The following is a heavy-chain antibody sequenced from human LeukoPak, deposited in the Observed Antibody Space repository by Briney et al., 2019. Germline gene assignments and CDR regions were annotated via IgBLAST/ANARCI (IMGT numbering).Heavy chain of an antibody. Sequence: SETLSLTCTGSGDSISGHFCSWIRQPPGKGLEAIGYIYYTGVADYNRSLKSRVAISLDTYNNQFSLRLASVTAADTALYYCARLHGDRSATLFTWGKGILVTVSS. CDR2: IYYTGVA. D-gene: IGHD4-17*01. CDR3: ARLHGDRSATLFT. CDR1: GDSISGHF. V-gene: IGHV4-59*11. J-gene: IGHJ5*02.